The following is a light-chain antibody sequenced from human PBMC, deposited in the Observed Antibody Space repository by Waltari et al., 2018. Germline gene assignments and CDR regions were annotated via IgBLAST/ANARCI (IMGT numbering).Light chain of an antibody. CDR3: QPYGSSPYT. CDR1: QSVSSSY. V-gene: IGKV3-20*01. J-gene: IGKJ2*01. CDR2: GAS. Sequence: EIVLTQSPGTLSLSTGERATLSCRARQSVSSSYLAWYQQKPGQTPRLLIYGASSRAPGIPDRFSGSGSGTDFTLTISRLDPEDFAVYYCQPYGSSPYTFVQVTKLEI.